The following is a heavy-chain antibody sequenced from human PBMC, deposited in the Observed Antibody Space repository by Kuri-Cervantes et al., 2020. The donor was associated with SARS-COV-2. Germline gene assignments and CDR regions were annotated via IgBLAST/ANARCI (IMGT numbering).Heavy chain of an antibody. D-gene: IGHD6-13*01. J-gene: IGHJ4*02. CDR3: AKSMSIAAPASDY. Sequence: GGSLRLSCAASGLTFSSYAMRWVRQAPGKGLEWVSTISNSGGSTYYADSVKGRFTISRDNSKNTLYLQMNSLRADDTAVYYCAKSMSIAAPASDYWGQGTLVTVSS. CDR1: GLTFSSYA. V-gene: IGHV3-23*01. CDR2: ISNSGGST.